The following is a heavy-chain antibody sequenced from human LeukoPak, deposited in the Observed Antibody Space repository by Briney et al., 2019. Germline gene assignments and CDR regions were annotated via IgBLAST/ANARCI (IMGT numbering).Heavy chain of an antibody. CDR1: GYTFTSYY. J-gene: IGHJ5*02. V-gene: IGHV1-46*01. Sequence: ASVKVSCKASGYTFTSYYMHWVRQAPGQGLEWMGIINPSGGSTSYAQKFQGRVTMTRDTSASTVYMELISLRSEDTDVYYCARDRELRYFDWFATFEPWGQGPLVPVSS. CDR3: ARDRELRYFDWFATFEP. CDR2: INPSGGST. D-gene: IGHD3-9*01.